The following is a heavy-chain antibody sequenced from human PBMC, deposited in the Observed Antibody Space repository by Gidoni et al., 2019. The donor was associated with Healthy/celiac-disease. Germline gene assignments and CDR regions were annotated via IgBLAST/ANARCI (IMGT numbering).Heavy chain of an antibody. CDR3: ARLSLVGAIFPHYFDY. D-gene: IGHD1-26*01. V-gene: IGHV4-39*01. CDR1: GGSLSSSSYY. J-gene: IGHJ4*02. CDR2: FYYCGST. Sequence: QLQLQESGPGLVKPSETLSLTCSVSGGSLSSSSYYWGWIRPPPGNGLEWIGSFYYCGSTYYNPSLKTRVTISVDTSKNQFSLKLRSVTAADTAVYYCARLSLVGAIFPHYFDYWGQGTLVTVSS.